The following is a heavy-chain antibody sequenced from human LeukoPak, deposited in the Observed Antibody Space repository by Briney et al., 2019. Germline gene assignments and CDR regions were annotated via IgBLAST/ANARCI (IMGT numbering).Heavy chain of an antibody. J-gene: IGHJ4*02. V-gene: IGHV3-23*01. CDR3: AKSRRGLLHIDY. Sequence: GGTLRLSCAASGFTFSNHGMNWVRQAPGKGLEWVSGIISSSRSTYYADSVRGRFTISRDNSRNTLYLQMNSLRAEDTAVYYCAKSRRGLLHIDYWGQGTLVTVSS. CDR1: GFTFSNHG. CDR2: IISSSRST. D-gene: IGHD3-22*01.